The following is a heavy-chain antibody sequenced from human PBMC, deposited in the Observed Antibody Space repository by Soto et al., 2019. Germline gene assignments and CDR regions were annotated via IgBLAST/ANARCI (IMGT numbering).Heavy chain of an antibody. D-gene: IGHD2-2*01. Sequence: ASVKVSCKASGYTFTGYYMHWVRQAPGQGLEWMGWINPNSGGTNYAQKFQGWVTMTRDTSISTAYMELSRLRSDDTAVYYCARGGDIVVVPATNWFDPWGQGTLVTVSS. J-gene: IGHJ5*02. CDR2: INPNSGGT. CDR3: ARGGDIVVVPATNWFDP. V-gene: IGHV1-2*04. CDR1: GYTFTGYY.